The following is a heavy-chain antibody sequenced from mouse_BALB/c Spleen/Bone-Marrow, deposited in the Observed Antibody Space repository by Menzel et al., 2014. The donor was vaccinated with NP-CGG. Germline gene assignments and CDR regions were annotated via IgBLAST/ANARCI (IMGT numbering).Heavy chain of an antibody. Sequence: EVKLMESGGGLVQPGGSLKLSCAASGFDFSSYWMSWVRQAPGKGLEWIGEINPDSNTINYTPSLKDKFIISRDNAKNTLYLQMSKVRSEDTALYYCARKGHYGWFAYWGQGTLVTVSA. CDR3: ARKGHYGWFAY. D-gene: IGHD1-1*01. CDR1: GFDFSSYW. J-gene: IGHJ3*01. CDR2: INPDSNTI. V-gene: IGHV4-1*02.